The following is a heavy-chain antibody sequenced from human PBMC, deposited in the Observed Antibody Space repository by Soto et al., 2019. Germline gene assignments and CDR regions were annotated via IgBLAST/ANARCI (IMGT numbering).Heavy chain of an antibody. D-gene: IGHD4-4*01. CDR2: ISKTANTI. CDR1: GFAFSSYG. V-gene: IGHV3-48*04. CDR3: VREAELHDYTDYYGMDA. J-gene: IGHJ6*04. Sequence: GGSLRLSCAASGFAFSSYGMHWGGQAPGKGLECISSISKTANTIYYADSVKGRFTIYRYNAKNALVLQMSSLRAGDTAVHYYVREAELHDYTDYYGMDAWGKGPTVTVPS.